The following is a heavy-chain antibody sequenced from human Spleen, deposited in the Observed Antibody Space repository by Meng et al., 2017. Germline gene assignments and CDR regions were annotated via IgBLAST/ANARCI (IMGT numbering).Heavy chain of an antibody. CDR2: VNLSGTA. J-gene: IGHJ4*02. Sequence: QVGCEQGGGGLLKPADATSPGSALAGGSVGYYFRGGVRQPRGKGLEWIGEVNLSGTANNSPSLKSRVTIAADTSKNHISLNLTSVTAADTAVYYCATLGTTIDSWGQGTLVTVSS. V-gene: IGHV4-34*01. CDR3: ATLGTTIDS. CDR1: GGSVGYYF. D-gene: IGHD1-14*01.